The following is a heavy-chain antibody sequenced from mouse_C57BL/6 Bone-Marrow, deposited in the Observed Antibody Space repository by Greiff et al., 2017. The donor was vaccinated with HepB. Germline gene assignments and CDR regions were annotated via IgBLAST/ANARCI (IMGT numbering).Heavy chain of an antibody. D-gene: IGHD1-1*01. CDR1: GFTFSSYG. CDR3: ARHGSSPHWYFDV. CDR2: LSSGGSYT. J-gene: IGHJ1*03. Sequence: EVMLVESGGDLVKPGGSLKLSCAASGFTFSSYGMSWVRQTPDKRLEWVATLSSGGSYTYYPDSVKGRFTISRDNAKNTLYLQMSSLKSEDTAMYYCARHGSSPHWYFDVWGTGTTVTVSS. V-gene: IGHV5-6*02.